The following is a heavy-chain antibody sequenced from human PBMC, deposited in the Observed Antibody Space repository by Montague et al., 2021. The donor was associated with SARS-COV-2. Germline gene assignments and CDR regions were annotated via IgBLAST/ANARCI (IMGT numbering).Heavy chain of an antibody. Sequence: SLRLSCAASGFTFTSFSIYWVRQAPGKGLEWVAVISSDGSNKYFPDSVRGRFTISRDRSLNMVFLQMNTLRPEDTAVYYCAGAGVQDNGWYLSYFDHWGQGTLVTVSS. CDR3: AGAGVQDNGWYLSYFDH. CDR2: ISSDGSNK. V-gene: IGHV3-30*04. CDR1: GFTFTSFS. D-gene: IGHD6-19*01. J-gene: IGHJ4*03.